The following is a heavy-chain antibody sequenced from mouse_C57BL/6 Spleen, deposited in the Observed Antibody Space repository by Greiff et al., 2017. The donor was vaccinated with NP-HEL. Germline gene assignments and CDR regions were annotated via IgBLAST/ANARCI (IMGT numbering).Heavy chain of an antibody. V-gene: IGHV5-17*01. D-gene: IGHD2-14*01. CDR3: ARAPDHIGGYFDV. J-gene: IGHJ1*03. CDR2: ISSGSSTI. CDR1: GFTFSDYG. Sequence: EVKLVESGGGLVKPGGSLKLSCAASGFTFSDYGMHWVRQAPEKGLEWVAYISSGSSTIYYADTVKGRFTISRDNAKNTLFLQMTSLRSEDTAMYYCARAPDHIGGYFDVWGTGTTVTVSS.